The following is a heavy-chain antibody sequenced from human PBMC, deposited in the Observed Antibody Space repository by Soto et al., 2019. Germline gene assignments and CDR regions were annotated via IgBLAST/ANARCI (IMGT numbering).Heavy chain of an antibody. J-gene: IGHJ3*02. CDR2: IDAGNGNT. CDR3: ARPRVYSGYGAFDI. CDR1: GYTFTSYA. Sequence: ASVKVSCKASGYTFTSYAMHWVRQAPGQRLEWMGWIDAGNGNTKYSQKFQGRVTITRDTSASTAYMELSSLRSEDTAVYYCARPRVYSGYGAFDIWGQGTMVTVS. D-gene: IGHD5-12*01. V-gene: IGHV1-3*01.